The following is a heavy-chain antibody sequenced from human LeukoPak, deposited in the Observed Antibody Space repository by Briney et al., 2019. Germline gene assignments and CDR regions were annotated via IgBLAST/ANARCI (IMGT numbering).Heavy chain of an antibody. CDR2: IYYSGST. V-gene: IGHV4-59*08. D-gene: IGHD6-19*01. CDR1: GGSISSYY. Sequence: TAETLSLTCTVSGGSISSYYWSWIRQPPGKGLEWIGYIYYSGSTNYNPSLKSRVTISVDTSKNQFSLKLSSVTAADTAVYYCARRGWYAQGAFDIWGQGTMVTVSS. CDR3: ARRGWYAQGAFDI. J-gene: IGHJ3*02.